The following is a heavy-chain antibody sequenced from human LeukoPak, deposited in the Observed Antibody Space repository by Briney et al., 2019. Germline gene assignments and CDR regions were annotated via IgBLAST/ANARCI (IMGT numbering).Heavy chain of an antibody. CDR2: MSYDGSNK. CDR3: ARIDDSSGYEYDY. CDR1: GFSFDIYA. D-gene: IGHD3-22*01. Sequence: PGGSLRLSCAASGFSFDIYAMHWVRQAPGKGLEWVAVMSYDGSNKYYADSVQGRFTISRDNSKNTLYLQMNSLRAEDTAVYYCARIDDSSGYEYDYWGQGTLVTVSS. J-gene: IGHJ4*02. V-gene: IGHV3-30*14.